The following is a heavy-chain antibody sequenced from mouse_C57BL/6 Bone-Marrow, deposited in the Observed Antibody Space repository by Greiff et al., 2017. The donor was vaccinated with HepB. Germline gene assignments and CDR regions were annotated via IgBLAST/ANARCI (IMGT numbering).Heavy chain of an antibody. CDR2: IYPRSGNT. Sequence: LMESGAELARPGASVKLSCKASGYTFTSYGISWVKQRTGQGLEWIGEIYPRSGNTYYNEKFKGKATLTADKSSSTAYMELRSLTSEDSAVYFCARRKITTVVAPFDYWGQGTTLTVSS. CDR3: ARRKITTVVAPFDY. J-gene: IGHJ2*01. D-gene: IGHD1-1*01. CDR1: GYTFTSYG. V-gene: IGHV1-81*01.